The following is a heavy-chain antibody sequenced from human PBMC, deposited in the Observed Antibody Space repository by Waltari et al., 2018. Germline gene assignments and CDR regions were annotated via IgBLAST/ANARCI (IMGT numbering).Heavy chain of an antibody. J-gene: IGHJ4*02. Sequence: QVQLVQSGAEVKKPGSSVKVSCRVSGGTFRNYGISWVRQAPGQGLEWMGGLIPSFGTGNYAQKFQGRVTITADESTRTVFMELSGLRSDDTAVYYCAREWGDSNWDEGKYFDFWGQGTLVTVSS. D-gene: IGHD1-1*01. CDR2: LIPSFGTG. V-gene: IGHV1-69*01. CDR1: GGTFRNYG. CDR3: AREWGDSNWDEGKYFDF.